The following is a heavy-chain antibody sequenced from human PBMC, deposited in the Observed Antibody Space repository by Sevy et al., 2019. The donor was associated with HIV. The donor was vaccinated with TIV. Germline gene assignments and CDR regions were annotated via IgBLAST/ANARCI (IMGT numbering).Heavy chain of an antibody. CDR3: AREMTYYDILTGYEIDYFDY. J-gene: IGHJ4*02. D-gene: IGHD3-9*01. CDR2: IYYSGST. V-gene: IGHV4-61*01. CDR1: GGSVSSGSYY. Sequence: SETLSLTCTVSGGSVSSGSYYWSWIRQPPGKGQEWIGYIYYSGSTNYNPSLKSRVTISVDTSKNQFSPKLSSVTAADTAVYYCAREMTYYDILTGYEIDYFDYWGQGTLVTVSS.